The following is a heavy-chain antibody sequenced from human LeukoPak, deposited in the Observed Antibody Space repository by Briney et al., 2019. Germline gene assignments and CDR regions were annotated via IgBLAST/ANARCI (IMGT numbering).Heavy chain of an antibody. CDR3: ARVYGSGYDFRGAFDI. Sequence: NPSETLSLTCTVSGGSISTYYWSWVRQPPGKGLDWIGYIYYTGSTNYNPSLKSRVTISIDTTRNQISLKLSSVTAADTAVYYCARVYGSGYDFRGAFDIWGEGTMVTVSS. CDR2: IYYTGST. D-gene: IGHD5-12*01. J-gene: IGHJ3*02. V-gene: IGHV4-59*01. CDR1: GGSISTYY.